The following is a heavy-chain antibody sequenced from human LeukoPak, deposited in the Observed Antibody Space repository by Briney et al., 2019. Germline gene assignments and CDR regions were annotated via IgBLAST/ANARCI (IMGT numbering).Heavy chain of an antibody. CDR3: ARATVNWFDP. CDR1: GFTFSSYA. Sequence: GGSLRLSCAASGFTFSSYAMHWVRQAPGKGLEWVAVISYDGSNKYYADSVRGRFTISRDNSKNTLYLQMNSLRAEDTAVYYCARATVNWFDPWGQGTLVTVSS. CDR2: ISYDGSNK. V-gene: IGHV3-30*04. J-gene: IGHJ5*02. D-gene: IGHD4-11*01.